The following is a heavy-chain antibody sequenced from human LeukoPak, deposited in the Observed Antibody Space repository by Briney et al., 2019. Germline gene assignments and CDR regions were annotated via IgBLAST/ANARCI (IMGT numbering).Heavy chain of an antibody. CDR2: INHSGST. D-gene: IGHD3-10*01. Sequence: SETLSLTCAVYGGSFSGYYWSWIRQPPGKGLEWIGEINHSGSTNYNPSLKSRVTISVDTSKNQFSLKLSSVTAADTAVYYCGRRSPGITMVRGVIRSVYFDYWGQGTLVTVSS. J-gene: IGHJ4*02. CDR3: GRRSPGITMVRGVIRSVYFDY. CDR1: GGSFSGYY. V-gene: IGHV4-34*01.